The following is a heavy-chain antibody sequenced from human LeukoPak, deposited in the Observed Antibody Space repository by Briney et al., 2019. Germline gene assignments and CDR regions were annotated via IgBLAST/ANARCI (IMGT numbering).Heavy chain of an antibody. Sequence: GGSLRLSCAASGFTFSTYWMHWVRQAPGKGLVWVSRINGDGGSRNYADSVRGRFTISRDNAKNTLYLQMSSLRVEDTAVYYCASASSHRTAAGGDYWGQGTLVTVST. D-gene: IGHD6-13*01. V-gene: IGHV3-74*01. CDR1: GFTFSTYW. CDR2: INGDGGSR. CDR3: ASASSHRTAAGGDY. J-gene: IGHJ4*02.